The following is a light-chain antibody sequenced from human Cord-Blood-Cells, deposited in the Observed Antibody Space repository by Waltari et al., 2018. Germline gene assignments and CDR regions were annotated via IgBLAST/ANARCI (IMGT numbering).Light chain of an antibody. J-gene: IGLJ1*01. CDR2: DVS. CDR1: SSDVGGYNS. Sequence: QSALTQPASVSGSPGQSITISCTGTSSDVGGYNSVSWYQQHPGKAPKLMIYDVSNRPSGVSNRFSGSKSGNTASLTISGLQAEDEADYYCSSYTSSSISYVFGTGTKVTVL. CDR3: SSYTSSSISYV. V-gene: IGLV2-14*01.